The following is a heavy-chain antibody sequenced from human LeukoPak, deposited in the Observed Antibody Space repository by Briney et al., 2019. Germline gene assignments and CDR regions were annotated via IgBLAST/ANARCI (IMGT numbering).Heavy chain of an antibody. CDR1: GGTFSSYA. V-gene: IGHV1-69*04. CDR3: ASPRGDSSGYYDHYWYFDL. D-gene: IGHD3-22*01. Sequence: SVTVSFKASGGTFSSYAISWVRQAPGQGLEWMGRIIPILGIANYAQKFQGRVTITADKSTSTAYMELSSLRSEDTAVYYCASPRGDSSGYYDHYWYFDLWGRGTLVTVSS. J-gene: IGHJ2*01. CDR2: IIPILGIA.